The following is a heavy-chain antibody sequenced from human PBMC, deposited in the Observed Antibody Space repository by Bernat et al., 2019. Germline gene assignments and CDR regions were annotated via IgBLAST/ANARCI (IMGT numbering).Heavy chain of an antibody. CDR3: ARTDEQLIDYGDNIRF. J-gene: IGHJ4*02. V-gene: IGHV3-15*07. Sequence: EVQLVESGGGLVKPGGSLRLSCAASGFTFSNAWMNWVRQAPGKGLEWVGRITCETDGGTTEFAAPVKGRFTISSDESKNTLYLQRNSLRAEDTDVYYCARTDEQLIDYGDNIRFWGQGTLVTVSS. CDR2: ITCETDGGTT. D-gene: IGHD4-23*01. CDR1: GFTFSNAW.